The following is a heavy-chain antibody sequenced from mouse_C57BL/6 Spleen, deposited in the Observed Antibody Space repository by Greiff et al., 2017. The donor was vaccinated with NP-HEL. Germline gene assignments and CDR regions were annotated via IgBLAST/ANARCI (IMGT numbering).Heavy chain of an antibody. CDR2: ISYDGSN. V-gene: IGHV3-6*01. CDR3: ARRYSNYDAMDY. D-gene: IGHD2-5*01. J-gene: IGHJ4*01. Sequence: EVQRVESGPGLVKPSQSLSLTCSVTGYSITSGYYWNWIRQFPGNKLEWMGYISYDGSNNYNPSLKNRISITRDTSKNQFFLKLNSVTTEDTATYYCARRYSNYDAMDYWGQRTSVTVSS. CDR1: GYSITSGYY.